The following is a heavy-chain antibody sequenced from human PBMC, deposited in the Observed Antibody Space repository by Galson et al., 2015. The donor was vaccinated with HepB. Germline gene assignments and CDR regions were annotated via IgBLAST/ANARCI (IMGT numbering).Heavy chain of an antibody. D-gene: IGHD6-13*01. J-gene: IGHJ2*01. Sequence: SETLSLTCTVSGDSISSSHSYWGWIRQPPGKGLEWIGTIYYSGSTYYNPSLKSRVTISLDRSKNLFSLRLSSVTAADTAVYYCARRPAAAGYWYFDLWGRGTLVTVSS. V-gene: IGHV4-39*01. CDR1: GDSISSSHSY. CDR3: ARRPAAAGYWYFDL. CDR2: IYYSGST.